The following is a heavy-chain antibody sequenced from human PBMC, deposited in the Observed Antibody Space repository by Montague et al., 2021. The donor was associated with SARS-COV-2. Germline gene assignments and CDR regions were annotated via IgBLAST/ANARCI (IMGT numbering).Heavy chain of an antibody. V-gene: IGHV3-30*04. D-gene: IGHD3-10*01. CDR3: AKDMIRGAPDYFGY. Sequence: SLRLSCAASGFTFSSYPMRWVRQAPGKGLDWVAVISYDVKVKVXXXSXXGRFTISRDDSKSTLYLQLHSLKTEATAVYYCAKDMIRGAPDYFGYWGQGTLVTVSS. CDR1: GFTFSSYP. CDR2: ISYDVKVK. J-gene: IGHJ4*02.